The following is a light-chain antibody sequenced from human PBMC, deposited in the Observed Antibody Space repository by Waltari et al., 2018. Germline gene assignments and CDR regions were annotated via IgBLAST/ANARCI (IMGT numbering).Light chain of an antibody. CDR2: SAS. CDR3: QETYSSPPST. V-gene: IGKV1-39*01. Sequence: DIQVTQSPSSLSAAVGDRVSITCRASQSIGNYLNWYQQKPGKAPKPLFYSASGLQSGVPSRFSGSGSGTDFTLTITSLQPEDFAIYYCQETYSSPPSTFGQGTKVESK. J-gene: IGKJ1*01. CDR1: QSIGNY.